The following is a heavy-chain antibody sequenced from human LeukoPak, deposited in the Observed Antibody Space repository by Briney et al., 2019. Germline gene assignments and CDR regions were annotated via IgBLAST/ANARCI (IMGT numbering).Heavy chain of an antibody. CDR2: ISYSGST. CDR3: ARSHSGYNYGYQFDS. D-gene: IGHD5-18*01. J-gene: IGHJ4*02. CDR1: GGSFSSSSYD. Sequence: SETLSLTCSVSGGSFSSSSYDRGWIRQPPGKGLGWIGSISYSGSTFYNPSLKSRVTISVDTFKNHFSLKLSSVTAADTALYYCARSHSGYNYGYQFDSWGQGTLVTVSS. V-gene: IGHV4-39*02.